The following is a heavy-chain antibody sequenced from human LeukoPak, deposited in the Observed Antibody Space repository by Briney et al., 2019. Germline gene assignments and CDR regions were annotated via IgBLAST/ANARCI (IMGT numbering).Heavy chain of an antibody. D-gene: IGHD4-17*01. J-gene: IGHJ6*04. CDR1: GFTFSSDW. Sequence: GGCLRLSCAASGFTFSSDWMHWVRQAPGEGLVWVSRITNDASSTSYADSVKGRFTISRDNAKNTLYLEMSSLRAEDTAVYYCVRDSSVTRMDVWGKGTTVTVSS. V-gene: IGHV3-74*01. CDR3: VRDSSVTRMDV. CDR2: ITNDASST.